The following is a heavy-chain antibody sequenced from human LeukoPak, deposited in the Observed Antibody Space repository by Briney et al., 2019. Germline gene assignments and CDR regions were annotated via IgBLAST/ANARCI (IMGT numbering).Heavy chain of an antibody. CDR3: ASPFLGYCSGGSCPKTYYYYGMDV. CDR1: GGSISSSSYY. D-gene: IGHD2-15*01. Sequence: SETLSLTCTVSGGSISSSSYYWGWIRQPPGKGLEWIGSIYYSGSTYYNPSLKSRVTISVDTSKNQFSLKLSSVTAADTAVYYCASPFLGYCSGGSCPKTYYYYGMDVWGQGTTVTASS. J-gene: IGHJ6*02. CDR2: IYYSGST. V-gene: IGHV4-39*01.